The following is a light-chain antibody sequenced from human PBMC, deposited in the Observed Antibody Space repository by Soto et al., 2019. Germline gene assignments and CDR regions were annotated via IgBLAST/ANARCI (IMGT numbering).Light chain of an antibody. V-gene: IGLV2-14*01. Sequence: QPASVSGSPGQSITISCTGTSSDVGGYNYVSWYQQHPGKAPKLMIYDVSNRPSGVSNRFSGSKSGNTASLTISGLQAEDEADYYCSSYTSSSTPLVVFGGGTKLTVL. CDR2: DVS. CDR3: SSYTSSSTPLVV. J-gene: IGLJ2*01. CDR1: SSDVGGYNY.